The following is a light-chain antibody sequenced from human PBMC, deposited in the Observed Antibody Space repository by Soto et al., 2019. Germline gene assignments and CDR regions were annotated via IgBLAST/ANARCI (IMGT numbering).Light chain of an antibody. CDR1: QTINNW. J-gene: IGKJ1*01. CDR2: HAS. Sequence: DIQMTQSPSTLSASIGDRVTITCRASQTINNWLAWYQQKPGKAPNLLIYHASNLETGVPSRFSGSAFGTEFTLTICSLQPDDFATYYCQHYNSYPWTFGQGTKVDI. CDR3: QHYNSYPWT. V-gene: IGKV1-5*01.